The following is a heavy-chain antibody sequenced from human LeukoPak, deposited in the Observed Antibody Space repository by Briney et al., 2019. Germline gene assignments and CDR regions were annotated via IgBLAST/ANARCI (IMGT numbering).Heavy chain of an antibody. CDR2: ISSSGSTI. J-gene: IGHJ4*02. D-gene: IGHD3-16*02. V-gene: IGHV3-48*03. CDR1: GFTFSSYE. CDR3: ARVAYRGGYRLDY. Sequence: GSLTLSCAASGFTFSSYEMNWVRQAPGKGLEWVPYISSSGSTIYYADSVKGRFTISRDNAKNSLYLQMNSLRAEDTAVYYCARVAYRGGYRLDYWGQGTLVTVSS.